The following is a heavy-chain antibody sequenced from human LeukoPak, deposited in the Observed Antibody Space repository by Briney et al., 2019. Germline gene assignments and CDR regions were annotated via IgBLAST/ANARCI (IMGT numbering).Heavy chain of an antibody. V-gene: IGHV4-39*01. CDR1: GGSISSSSYY. D-gene: IGHD3-16*01. CDR3: ARRSAKSGGRAFDI. Sequence: PSETLSLTCTVSGGSISSSSYYWGWIRQPPGKGLEWIGSIYYSGSTYYNPSLKSRVTISVDTPKNQFSLKLSSVTAADTAVYYCARRSAKSGGRAFDIWGQGTMVTVSS. J-gene: IGHJ3*02. CDR2: IYYSGST.